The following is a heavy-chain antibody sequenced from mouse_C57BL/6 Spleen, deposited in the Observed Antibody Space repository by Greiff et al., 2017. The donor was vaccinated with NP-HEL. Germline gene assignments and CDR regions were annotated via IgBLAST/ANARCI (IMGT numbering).Heavy chain of an antibody. Sequence: EVQLQESGPELVKPGASVKISCKASGYSFTGYYMNWVKQSPEKSLEWIGEINPSTGGTTYNQKFKAKATLTVDKSSSTAYMQLKSLTSEDSAVYYCARRGYDYGYAMDYWGQGTSVTVSS. CDR3: ARRGYDYGYAMDY. CDR2: INPSTGGT. D-gene: IGHD2-4*01. V-gene: IGHV1-42*01. CDR1: GYSFTGYY. J-gene: IGHJ4*01.